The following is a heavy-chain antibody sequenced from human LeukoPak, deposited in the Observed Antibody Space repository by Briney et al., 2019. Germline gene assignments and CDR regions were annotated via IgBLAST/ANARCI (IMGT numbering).Heavy chain of an antibody. V-gene: IGHV1-3*01. CDR1: EYTFASYA. CDR3: ATFGHSSGYYSANY. D-gene: IGHD3-22*01. Sequence: ASVKVSCKASEYTFASYAMHWVRQAPGQRLEWMGWINAGNGNTKYSQKFQGRVTITRDTSASTAYMELSSLRSEDTAVYYCATFGHSSGYYSANYWGQGTLVTVSS. J-gene: IGHJ4*02. CDR2: INAGNGNT.